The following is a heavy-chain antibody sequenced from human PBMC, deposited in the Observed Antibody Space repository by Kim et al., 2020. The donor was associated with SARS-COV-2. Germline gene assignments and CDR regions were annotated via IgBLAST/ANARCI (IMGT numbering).Heavy chain of an antibody. D-gene: IGHD5-18*01. J-gene: IGHJ6*02. V-gene: IGHV7-4-1*02. CDR2: INTNTGNP. Sequence: ASVKVSCKASGYTFTSYAMNWVRQAPGQGLEWMGWINTNTGNPTYAQGFTGRFVFSLDTSVSTAYLQISSLKAEDTAVYYCARWIQLWRDYYYYGMDVWGQGTTVTVSS. CDR3: ARWIQLWRDYYYYGMDV. CDR1: GYTFTSYA.